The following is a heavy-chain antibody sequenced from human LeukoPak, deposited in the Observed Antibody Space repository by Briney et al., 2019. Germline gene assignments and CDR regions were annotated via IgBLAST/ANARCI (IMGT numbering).Heavy chain of an antibody. D-gene: IGHD1-26*01. J-gene: IGHJ4*02. CDR1: GFTFSSYG. CDR3: AKDGNGIVGATHVDY. CDR2: ISYDGSNK. Sequence: PGGSLRLSCAASGFTFSSYGMHWVRQAPGKGLEWVAVISYDGSNKYYADSVKGRFTISRDNSKNTLYLQMNSLRAEDTAVYYCAKDGNGIVGATHVDYWGQGTLVTVSS. V-gene: IGHV3-30*18.